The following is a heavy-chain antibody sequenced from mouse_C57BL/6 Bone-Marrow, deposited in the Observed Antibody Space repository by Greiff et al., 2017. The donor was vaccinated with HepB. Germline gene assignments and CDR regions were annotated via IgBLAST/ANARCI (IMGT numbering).Heavy chain of an antibody. CDR3: ARSFTTVVPDWYFDV. CDR1: GYTFTDYY. V-gene: IGHV1-76*01. CDR2: IYPGSGNT. Sequence: QVQLQQSGAELVRPGASVKLSCKASGYTFTDYYINWVKQRPGQGLEWIARIYPGSGNTYYNEKFKGKATLTAEKSSSTAYMQLSSLTSEDSAVYFCARSFTTVVPDWYFDVWGTGTTVTVSS. J-gene: IGHJ1*03. D-gene: IGHD1-1*01.